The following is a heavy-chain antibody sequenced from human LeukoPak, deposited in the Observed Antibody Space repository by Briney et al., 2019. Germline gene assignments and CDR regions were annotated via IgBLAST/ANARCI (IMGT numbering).Heavy chain of an antibody. D-gene: IGHD1-26*01. CDR2: ISGSGGST. CDR3: AKDRIVGATFYYYYGMDV. V-gene: IGHV3-23*01. CDR1: GFTFSSYS. Sequence: GGSLRLSCAASGFTFSSYSMSWVRQAPGKGLEWVSAISGSGGSTYYADSVKGRFTISRDNSKNTLYLQMNSLRAEDTAVYYCAKDRIVGATFYYYYGMDVWGQGTTVTVSS. J-gene: IGHJ6*02.